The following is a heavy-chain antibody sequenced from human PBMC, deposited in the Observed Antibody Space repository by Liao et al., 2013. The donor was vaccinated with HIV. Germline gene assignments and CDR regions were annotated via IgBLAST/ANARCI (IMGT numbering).Heavy chain of an antibody. CDR3: ARGINGDYYDDGGYYPDDAFDI. J-gene: IGHJ3*02. V-gene: IGHV4-34*01. CDR1: VGSFSGYY. D-gene: IGHD3-22*01. Sequence: QVQLQQWGAGLLKPSETLSLTCAVYVGSFSGYYWTWIRQPPREGAWSGLGVVDHGGSTNYNPSLKSRVTMSVDTSKNQFSLKLSSVTAADTAVYFCARGINGDYYDDGGYYPDDAFDIWGQGTMVTVSS. CDR2: VDHGGST.